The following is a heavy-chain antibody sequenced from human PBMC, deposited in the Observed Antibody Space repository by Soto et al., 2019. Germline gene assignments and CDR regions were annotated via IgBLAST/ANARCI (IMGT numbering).Heavy chain of an antibody. J-gene: IGHJ4*02. V-gene: IGHV4-31*03. Sequence: QVQLQESGPGLVKPSQTLSLTCTVSGDSIGTGGYYWDWIRQHPGKGPEWIGYIHYSGNTYYNPSLKGRLPISLDTSKNQFSLHLSSVTAADTAVYYCATNHDDISGRTPLLFDSWGQGTLVTVSS. D-gene: IGHD3-22*01. CDR1: GDSIGTGGYY. CDR2: IHYSGNT. CDR3: ATNHDDISGRTPLLFDS.